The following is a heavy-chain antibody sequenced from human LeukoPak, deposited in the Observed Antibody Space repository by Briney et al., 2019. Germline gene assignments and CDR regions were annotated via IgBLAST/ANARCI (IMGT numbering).Heavy chain of an antibody. CDR3: ARGPTYCTDGVCYGYYLDY. CDR2: MNPNSGNT. D-gene: IGHD2-8*01. V-gene: IGHV1-8*03. J-gene: IGHJ4*02. Sequence: ASVKVSCKASGYTFTSYDVNWVRQATGQGLEWMGWMNPNSGNTGYAQKFQGRVTITRNTSISTAYMELSSLRSEDTAVYYCARGPTYCTDGVCYGYYLDYWGQGTLVTVSS. CDR1: GYTFTSYD.